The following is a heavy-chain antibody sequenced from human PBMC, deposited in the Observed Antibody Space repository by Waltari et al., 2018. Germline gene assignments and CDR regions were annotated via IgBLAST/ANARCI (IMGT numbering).Heavy chain of an antibody. J-gene: IGHJ3*02. CDR2: IGPYGSGP. CDR3: IRGGVTYGLDM. V-gene: IGHV3-74*01. D-gene: IGHD3-10*01. CDR1: GFTFRGFW. Sequence: EVHLVESGGGLVQPGGSLRLSCAASGFTFRGFWMHWVRQVPGRGLLWVSQIGPYGSGPSYADSVKGRFIISRDNAKNTLYLQMNSLRADDTAVYYCIRGGVTYGLDMWGQGTMVTVSS.